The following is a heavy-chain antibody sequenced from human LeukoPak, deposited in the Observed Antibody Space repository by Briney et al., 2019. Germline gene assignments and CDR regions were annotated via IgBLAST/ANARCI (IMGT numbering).Heavy chain of an antibody. Sequence: GGSLRLSCVASGFTFSSYGMHWVRQAPGKGLEWVAVISYDGSNEYFADSVKGRFTISRDNSKNTLYLQMSSLRAEDTAVYYCAKDLMRSWIGPFDYWGQGTLVTVSS. CDR3: AKDLMRSWIGPFDY. D-gene: IGHD3-10*01. J-gene: IGHJ4*02. CDR1: GFTFSSYG. V-gene: IGHV3-30*18. CDR2: ISYDGSNE.